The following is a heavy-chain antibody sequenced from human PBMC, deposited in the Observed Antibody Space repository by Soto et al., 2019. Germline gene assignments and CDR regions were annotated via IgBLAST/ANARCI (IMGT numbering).Heavy chain of an antibody. Sequence: SETLSLTCTVSGGSISSGGYYWNWIRQHPGKGLEWIGYIYYSGSTYYNPSLKSRVTISVDTSKNQFSLKLSSVTAADTAVYYCARCIAAAGSNWFDPWGQGTLVTVSS. CDR2: IYYSGST. CDR1: GGSISSGGYY. CDR3: ARCIAAAGSNWFDP. V-gene: IGHV4-31*03. J-gene: IGHJ5*02. D-gene: IGHD6-13*01.